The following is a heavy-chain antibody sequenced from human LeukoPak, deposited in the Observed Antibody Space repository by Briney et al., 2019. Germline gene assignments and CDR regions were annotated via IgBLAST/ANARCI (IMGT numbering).Heavy chain of an antibody. CDR2: IPYDRSNK. V-gene: IGHV3-30*02. CDR3: AKGFGEFSYYYYGMDV. CDR1: GFTFSSYG. J-gene: IGHJ6*02. Sequence: AGGSLRLSCAASGFTFSSYGIHWVRQAPGKGLEWVTFIPYDRSNKFYADSVKGRFTISRDNSKNTLYLQMNSLRPEDTAVYYCAKGFGEFSYYYYGMDVWGQGTTVTVSS. D-gene: IGHD3-10*01.